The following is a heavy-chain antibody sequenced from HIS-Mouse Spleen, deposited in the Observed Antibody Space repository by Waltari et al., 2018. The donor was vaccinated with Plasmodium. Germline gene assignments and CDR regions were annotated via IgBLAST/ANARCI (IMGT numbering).Heavy chain of an antibody. J-gene: IGHJ4*02. CDR2: IRGSGGST. CDR1: GFPFSSYA. D-gene: IGHD7-27*01. CDR3: AKSSKGTGDLWDY. Sequence: EVQLLESGGGLVQPGVSLGLSWSASGFPFSSYAMSWVRQVPGKGLEWVSAIRGSGGSTYYADAVKGRFTISRDNSKNTLYLQMNSLRAEDTAVYYCAKSSKGTGDLWDYWGQGTLVTVSS. V-gene: IGHV3-23*01.